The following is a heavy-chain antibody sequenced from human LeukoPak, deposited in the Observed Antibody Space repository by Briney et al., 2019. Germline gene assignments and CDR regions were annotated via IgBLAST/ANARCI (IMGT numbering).Heavy chain of an antibody. CDR2: ISAYNGNT. Sequence: ASVKVSCKASGYTFTSYGISWVRQAPGQGLEWMGWISAYNGNTNYAQKLQGRVTMTTDTSTSTAYMELRSLRSDDTAVYYCGSSLYDSSGYYFDYWGQGTLVTVSS. CDR1: GYTFTSYG. V-gene: IGHV1-18*01. D-gene: IGHD3-22*01. J-gene: IGHJ4*02. CDR3: GSSLYDSSGYYFDY.